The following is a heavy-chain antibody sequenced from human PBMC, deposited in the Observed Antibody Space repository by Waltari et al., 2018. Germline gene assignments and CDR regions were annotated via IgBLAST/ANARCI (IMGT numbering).Heavy chain of an antibody. CDR1: W. CDR2: IHRSGRT. CDR3: ARDRGRGLYFDS. V-gene: IGHV4-4*02. D-gene: IGHD2-15*01. J-gene: IGHJ4*02. Sequence: WRSGGRQAPEKGLEWIGQIHRSGRTYYNPSLESRVSVSMDTSNKKFFLKLSSAIAADTAVYYCARDRGRGLYFDSWGQGTLVTVSP.